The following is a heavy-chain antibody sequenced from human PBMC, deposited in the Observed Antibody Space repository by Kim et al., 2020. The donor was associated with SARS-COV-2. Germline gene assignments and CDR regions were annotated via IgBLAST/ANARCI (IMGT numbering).Heavy chain of an antibody. V-gene: IGHV3-30*04. CDR1: GFTFSSYA. Sequence: GGSLRLSCAASGFTFSSYAMHWVRQAPGKGLEWVAVISYDGSNKYYADSVKGRFTISRDNSKNTLYLQMNSLRAEDTAVYYCAKPMVRGVTYFDYWGQGTLVTVSS. CDR2: ISYDGSNK. D-gene: IGHD3-10*01. CDR3: AKPMVRGVTYFDY. J-gene: IGHJ4*02.